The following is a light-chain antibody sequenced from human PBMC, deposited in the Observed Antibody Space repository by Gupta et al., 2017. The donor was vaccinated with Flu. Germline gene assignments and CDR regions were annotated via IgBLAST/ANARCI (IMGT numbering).Light chain of an antibody. CDR2: LNSDGSH. CDR1: SGHSSYA. V-gene: IGLV4-69*01. CDR3: QTGGTGIQV. J-gene: IGLJ2*01. Sequence: QLVLPPSPSASASLGASVNLTCTLSSGHSSYAIAWHQQQPEKGPRYLMKLNSDGSHSKGDGIPDRFSGSSSGAERYLTISSLQSEDEADYYCQTGGTGIQVFGGGTKLTVL.